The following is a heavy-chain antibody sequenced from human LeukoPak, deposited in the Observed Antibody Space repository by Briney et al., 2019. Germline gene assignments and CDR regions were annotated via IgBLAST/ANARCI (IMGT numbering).Heavy chain of an antibody. V-gene: IGHV4-39*01. J-gene: IGHJ4*02. CDR2: IFYSGST. D-gene: IGHD6-13*01. Sequence: SETLSLTCTVSGGSISGGKDFWGWIRQPPGKGLEWIGSIFYSGSTYYNPSLKSRVTISVDTSRNEFSLKVMSATVADTAVYYCARRGITYSSSFFEFWGQGALVTVSS. CDR1: GGSISGGKDF. CDR3: ARRGITYSSSFFEF.